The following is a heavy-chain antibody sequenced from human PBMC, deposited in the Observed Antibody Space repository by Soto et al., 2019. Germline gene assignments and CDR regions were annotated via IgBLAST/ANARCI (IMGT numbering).Heavy chain of an antibody. D-gene: IGHD5-12*01. CDR2: IIPILGIA. J-gene: IGHJ4*02. Sequence: QVQLVQSGAEVKKPGSSVKVSCKASGGTFSSYTISWVRQAPGQGLEWMGRIIPILGIANYAQKFQGRVTIXAXXSTSTAYMELSSLRSEDTAVYYCASGEMATSLWDYWGQGTLVTVSS. CDR3: ASGEMATSLWDY. V-gene: IGHV1-69*02. CDR1: GGTFSSYT.